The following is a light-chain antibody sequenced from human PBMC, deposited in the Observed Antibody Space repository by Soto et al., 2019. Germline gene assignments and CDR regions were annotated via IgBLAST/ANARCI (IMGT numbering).Light chain of an antibody. Sequence: IKFTQSPSSLSASVGDRVTITCRASQDIAIYLAWYQQKPGEAPKLLIYAASTLYGGVPSRFSGSGSGTDFALNITSLQAEDFATYYCQQLRMYPSTFGGGTMVDI. J-gene: IGKJ4*01. CDR1: QDIAIY. CDR2: AAS. CDR3: QQLRMYPST. V-gene: IGKV1-9*01.